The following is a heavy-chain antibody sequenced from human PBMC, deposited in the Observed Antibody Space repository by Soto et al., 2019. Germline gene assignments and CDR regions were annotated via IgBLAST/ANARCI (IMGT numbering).Heavy chain of an antibody. V-gene: IGHV3-23*01. CDR3: AKDEKYYYDSSGYLNY. D-gene: IGHD3-22*01. Sequence: GGSLRLSCAASGFTSSSYAMSWVRQAPGKGLEWVSAISGSGGSTYYADSVKGRFTISRDNSKNTLYLQMNSLRAEDTAVYYCAKDEKYYYDSSGYLNYWGQGTLVTVSS. CDR2: ISGSGGST. CDR1: GFTSSSYA. J-gene: IGHJ4*02.